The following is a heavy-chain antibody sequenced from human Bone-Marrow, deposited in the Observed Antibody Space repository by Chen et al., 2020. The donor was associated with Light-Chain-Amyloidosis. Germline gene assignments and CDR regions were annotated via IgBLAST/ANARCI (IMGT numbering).Heavy chain of an antibody. V-gene: IGHV5-51*01. CDR3: ARRRDGYNFDY. CDR2: IYPDDSDA. Sequence: EVQLEQSGPEVKKPGESLKISCKGSGYTFPNYWIGWVRQMPGNGLEWMGVIYPDDSDARYSPSFEGQVTNSADKSITTAYLQWRSLKASDTAMYYCARRRDGYNFDYWGQGTLVTVSS. CDR1: GYTFPNYW. D-gene: IGHD5-12*01. J-gene: IGHJ4*02.